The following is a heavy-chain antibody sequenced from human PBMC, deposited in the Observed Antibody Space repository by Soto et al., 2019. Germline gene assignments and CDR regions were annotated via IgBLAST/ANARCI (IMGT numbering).Heavy chain of an antibody. V-gene: IGHV1-69*02. CDR1: GGTFSSYT. D-gene: IGHD3-9*01. CDR3: ASSNYDILTGYYMNNWFDP. J-gene: IGHJ5*02. CDR2: IIPILGIA. Sequence: KKPPASVKVSCKASGGTFSSYTISWVRQAPGQGLEWMGRIIPILGIANYAQKFQGRVTITADKSTSTAYMELSSLRSEDTAVYYCASSNYDILTGYYMNNWFDPWGQGTLDTVSS.